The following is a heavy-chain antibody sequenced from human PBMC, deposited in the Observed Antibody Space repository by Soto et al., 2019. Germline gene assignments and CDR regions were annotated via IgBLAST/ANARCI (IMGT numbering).Heavy chain of an antibody. CDR1: GFTFSSYG. D-gene: IGHD3-16*01. CDR2: IWYDGSNK. V-gene: IGHV3-33*01. J-gene: IGHJ3*02. CDR3: ARDLGAFDI. Sequence: GGSLRLSCPASGFTFSSYGMHWVRQAPGKGLEGVAVIWYDGSNKNYADSVKGRFTISRDNSKNTLYLQMNSLRAEDTAVYYCARDLGAFDIWGQGTMVTVSS.